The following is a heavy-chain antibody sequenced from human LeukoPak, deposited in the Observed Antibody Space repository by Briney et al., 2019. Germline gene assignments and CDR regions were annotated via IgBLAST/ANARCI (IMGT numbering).Heavy chain of an antibody. CDR3: ARAIGLAVALGGFDI. Sequence: GASVKVSFKASGYTFTIYYMHWVRQAPGQGLEWMGIINPSGGSTSYAQKSKGRVTMTRETSTSTVYMELSSLRSEDTAVYYCARAIGLAVALGGFDIWGQGTMVTVSS. CDR1: GYTFTIYY. D-gene: IGHD2-21*01. J-gene: IGHJ3*02. CDR2: INPSGGST. V-gene: IGHV1-46*01.